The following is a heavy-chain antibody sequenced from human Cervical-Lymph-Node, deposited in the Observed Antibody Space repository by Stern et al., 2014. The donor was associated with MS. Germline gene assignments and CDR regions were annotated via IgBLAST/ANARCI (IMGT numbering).Heavy chain of an antibody. CDR3: AATLGRIRELLRDY. CDR1: GFTFTSSA. V-gene: IGHV1-58*01. CDR2: IVVGSGNT. Sequence: QLVQSGPEVKKPGTSVKVSCKASGFTFTSSAVQWVRQARGQRLEWIGWIVVGSGNTNYAQKFQERVHITRDMSTSTAYMELSSLRSEDTAVYYCAATLGRIRELLRDYWGQGTLVTVSS. J-gene: IGHJ4*02. D-gene: IGHD3-10*01.